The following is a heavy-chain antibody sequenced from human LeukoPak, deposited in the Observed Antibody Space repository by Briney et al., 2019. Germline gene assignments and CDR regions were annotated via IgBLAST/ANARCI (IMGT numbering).Heavy chain of an antibody. CDR3: ASIAARRRKHTKFDP. CDR2: INHSGST. J-gene: IGHJ5*02. V-gene: IGHV4-34*01. CDR1: GGSFSGYY. D-gene: IGHD6-6*01. Sequence: SETLSLTCAVYGGSFSGYYWSWLRQPPGKGLEWIGEINHSGSTNYNPSLKSRVTISVDTSKNQFSLKLSSVTAADTAVYYCASIAARRRKHTKFDPWGQGTLVTVSS.